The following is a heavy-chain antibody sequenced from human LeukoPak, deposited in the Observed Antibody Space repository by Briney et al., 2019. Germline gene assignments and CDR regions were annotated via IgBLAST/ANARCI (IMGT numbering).Heavy chain of an antibody. D-gene: IGHD3-22*01. Sequence: TETLSLTCAVYGGSFSGYYWSWIRQPPGKGLEWIGEINHSGSTNYNPSLKSRVTISVDTSKNQFSLKLSSVTAADTAVYYCARSHYYDSSGSQNNWFDPWGQGTLVTVSS. CDR1: GGSFSGYY. V-gene: IGHV4-34*01. CDR2: INHSGST. J-gene: IGHJ5*02. CDR3: ARSHYYDSSGSQNNWFDP.